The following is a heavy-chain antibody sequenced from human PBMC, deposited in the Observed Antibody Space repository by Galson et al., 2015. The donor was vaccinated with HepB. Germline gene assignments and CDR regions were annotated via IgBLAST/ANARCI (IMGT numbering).Heavy chain of an antibody. Sequence: SCKASGYTFTSYGISWVRQAPGQGLEWMGWISAYNGNTNYAQKLQGRVTMTTDTSTSTAYMELRSLRSDDTAVYYCAREMGYCSSTSCYRDYYGMDVWGQGTTVTVSS. CDR3: AREMGYCSSTSCYRDYYGMDV. CDR2: ISAYNGNT. CDR1: GYTFTSYG. D-gene: IGHD2-2*01. V-gene: IGHV1-18*04. J-gene: IGHJ6*02.